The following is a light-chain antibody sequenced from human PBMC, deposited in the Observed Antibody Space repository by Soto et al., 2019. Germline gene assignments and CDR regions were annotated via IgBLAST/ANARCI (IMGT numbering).Light chain of an antibody. CDR3: GSYTTSSNYV. J-gene: IGLJ1*01. V-gene: IGLV2-14*02. Sequence: QSVLTQPASVSGSPGQSITISCSGTSSNIGGYNVVSWYQQHPGKAPKVIVYEGIKRPSGVSDRFSGSTSGSTASLTISGLQAEDEADYYCGSYTTSSNYVFGTGTKVTVL. CDR2: EGI. CDR1: SSNIGGYNV.